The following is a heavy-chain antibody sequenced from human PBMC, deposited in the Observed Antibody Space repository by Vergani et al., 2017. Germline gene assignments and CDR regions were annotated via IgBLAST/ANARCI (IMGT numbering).Heavy chain of an antibody. CDR2: INNNGGST. V-gene: IGHV3-23*01. J-gene: IGHJ3*01. CDR3: AKVCGSTSCPYGGGAVDV. D-gene: IGHD2-2*01. CDR1: GFTFNSYA. Sequence: QLLESGGGLIQPGGSLRLSCAASGFTFNSYAMTWVRQAPGKGLEWVSGINNNGGSTYYANSMKGRFTISGDHSKNKIYLEMTGLRAEDTAKYYCAKVCGSTSCPYGGGAVDVWGHGTMVTVSS.